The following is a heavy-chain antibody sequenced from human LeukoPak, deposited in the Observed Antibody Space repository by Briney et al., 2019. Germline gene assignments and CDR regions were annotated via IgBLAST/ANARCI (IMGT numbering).Heavy chain of an antibody. D-gene: IGHD1-26*01. CDR3: AKGYYRPWESPPLLYFDF. CDR1: GFTFSSYA. CDR2: ISGSGGST. V-gene: IGHV3-23*01. Sequence: GGSLRLSCAASGFTFSSYAMSWVRQAPGKGLEWVSAISGSGGSTYYADSVKGRFTISRDNSKNTLYLQMNSLRAEDTAVYYCAKGYYRPWESPPLLYFDFWGQGTLVTVSP. J-gene: IGHJ4*02.